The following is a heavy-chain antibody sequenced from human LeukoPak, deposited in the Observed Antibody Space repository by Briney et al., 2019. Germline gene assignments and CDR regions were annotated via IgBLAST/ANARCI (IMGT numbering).Heavy chain of an antibody. CDR2: IKQDGSEK. V-gene: IGHV3-7*03. D-gene: IGHD3-10*01. Sequence: GGSLRLSCAVSGFTFSAYWMSWVRQAPGKGLEWVANIKQDGSEKYYVDSVKGRFTISRDNAKNSLFLEMNSLRAEDTAVYYCARALDGSGSRSFDYWGQGTLVTVSS. J-gene: IGHJ4*02. CDR3: ARALDGSGSRSFDY. CDR1: GFTFSAYW.